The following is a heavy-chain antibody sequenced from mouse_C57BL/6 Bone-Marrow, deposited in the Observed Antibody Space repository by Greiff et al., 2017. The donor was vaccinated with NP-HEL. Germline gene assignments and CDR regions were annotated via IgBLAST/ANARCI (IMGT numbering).Heavy chain of an antibody. J-gene: IGHJ3*01. D-gene: IGHD1-1*01. CDR1: GYTFTSYG. CDR2: IYIGNGYT. Sequence: EVKLLESGAELVRPGSSVKMSCKTSGYTFTSYGINWVKQRPGQGLEWIGYIYIGNGYTEYNEKFKGKATLTSDTSSSTAYMQLSSLTSEDSAIYFCARWPSYYYGSSPWFAYWGQGTLVTVSA. CDR3: ARWPSYYYGSSPWFAY. V-gene: IGHV1-58*01.